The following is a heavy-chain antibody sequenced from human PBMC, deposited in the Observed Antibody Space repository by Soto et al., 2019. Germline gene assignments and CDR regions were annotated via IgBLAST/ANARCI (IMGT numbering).Heavy chain of an antibody. CDR3: ARGQPGIAVRFVP. CDR2: IYHSGST. V-gene: IGHV4-38-2*01. J-gene: IGHJ5*02. Sequence: SETLSLTCAVSGYSISSGYYWGWIRQPPGKGLEWIGSIYHSGSTYYNPSLKSRVTISVDTSKNQFSLKLSSVTAADTAVYYCARGQPGIAVRFVPWGQGTLVTVSS. CDR1: GYSISSGYY. D-gene: IGHD6-19*01.